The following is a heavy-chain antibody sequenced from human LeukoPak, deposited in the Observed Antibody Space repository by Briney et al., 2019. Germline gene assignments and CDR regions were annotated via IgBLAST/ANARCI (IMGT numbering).Heavy chain of an antibody. CDR2: ISSSGSTI. D-gene: IGHD4-17*01. V-gene: IGHV3-48*03. CDR1: WFPFSSFE. CDR3: ARAIGDFGRYGVDV. Sequence: PGGSPRLSCAASWFPFSSFEKKGVRPAPGKGVQWGLYISSSGSTIYYADSVKGRFTISRDNAKNSLYLQMNSLRVEDTAVYYCARAIGDFGRYGVDVWGQGTTITVFS. J-gene: IGHJ6*02.